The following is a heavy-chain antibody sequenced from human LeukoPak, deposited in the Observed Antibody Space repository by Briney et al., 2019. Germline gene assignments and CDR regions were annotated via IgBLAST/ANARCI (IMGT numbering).Heavy chain of an antibody. CDR1: GFTVSSNS. Sequence: GGSLRLSCTASGFTVSSNSMSWVRQAPGKGLEWVSFIYSDNTHYSDSVKGRFTISRDNSKNTLYLQMNSLRAEDTAVYYCARRAGAYSHPYDYWGQGTLVTVPS. V-gene: IGHV3-53*01. J-gene: IGHJ4*02. D-gene: IGHD4/OR15-4a*01. CDR3: ARRAGAYSHPYDY. CDR2: IYSDNT.